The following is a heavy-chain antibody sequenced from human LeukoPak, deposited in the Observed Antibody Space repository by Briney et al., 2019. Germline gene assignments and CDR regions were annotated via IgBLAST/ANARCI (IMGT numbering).Heavy chain of an antibody. CDR2: IGTAGDT. J-gene: IGHJ4*02. CDR1: GFTFSSHD. D-gene: IGHD1-26*01. Sequence: GSLRLSCAASGFTFSSHDMHWVRQATGKGLEWVSAIGTAGDTYYADSVKGRSTISRENAKNSLFLQVNSLRVGDTAVYYCTRAVGATNLGFDYWGQGTLVTVSS. CDR3: TRAVGATNLGFDY. V-gene: IGHV3-13*01.